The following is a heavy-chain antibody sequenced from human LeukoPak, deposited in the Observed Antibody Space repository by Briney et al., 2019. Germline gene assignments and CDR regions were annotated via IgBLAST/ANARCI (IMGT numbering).Heavy chain of an antibody. J-gene: IGHJ4*02. CDR2: IYPGDSDT. D-gene: IGHD3-16*01. CDR3: ARVYAALDY. CDR1: GYTFTSYR. Sequence: GGSLKISCKGSGYTFTSYRIGWVRQMPGTRLEWMGLIYPGDSDTRYSPSFQGQVTISADKSISTAYLQWSSLKASDTAMYFCARVYAALDYWGQGTLVTAS. V-gene: IGHV5-51*01.